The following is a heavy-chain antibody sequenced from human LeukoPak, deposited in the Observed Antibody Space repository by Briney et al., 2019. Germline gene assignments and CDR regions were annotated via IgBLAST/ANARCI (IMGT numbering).Heavy chain of an antibody. CDR3: AKGGDYGDYGGYFDY. D-gene: IGHD4-17*01. V-gene: IGHV3-30*02. Sequence: GGSLTLSCTASGFTFSNYGMHWFRDAPGKGLEGVVFIRFDGTNKYYADSMKGRLTISRDNSKNTLYLQMNSLRAEDTAVYYCAKGGDYGDYGGYFDYWGQGTLVTVSS. J-gene: IGHJ4*02. CDR2: IRFDGTNK. CDR1: GFTFSNYG.